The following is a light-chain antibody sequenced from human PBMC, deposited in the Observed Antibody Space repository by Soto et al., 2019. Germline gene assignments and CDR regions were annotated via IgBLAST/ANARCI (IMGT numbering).Light chain of an antibody. CDR3: SSYTRRKTVV. V-gene: IGLV2-14*01. Sequence: GVSNRFSGSKSGDTASLTISWLQAEDEADYYCSSYTRRKTVVFGGGTKLTVL. J-gene: IGLJ2*01.